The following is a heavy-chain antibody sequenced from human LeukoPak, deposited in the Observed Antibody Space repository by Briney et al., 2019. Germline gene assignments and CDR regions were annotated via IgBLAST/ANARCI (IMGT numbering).Heavy chain of an antibody. V-gene: IGHV3-74*01. Sequence: GGSLRLSCAASGFTFSSYWMHWVRQAPGKGLVWVSRINSDGSSTSYADSVKGRFTISRDNAKNTLYLQMNSPRAEDTAVYYCARGPYYDILTGYYDWGQGTLVTVSS. CDR3: ARGPYYDILTGYYD. D-gene: IGHD3-9*01. J-gene: IGHJ4*02. CDR1: GFTFSSYW. CDR2: INSDGSST.